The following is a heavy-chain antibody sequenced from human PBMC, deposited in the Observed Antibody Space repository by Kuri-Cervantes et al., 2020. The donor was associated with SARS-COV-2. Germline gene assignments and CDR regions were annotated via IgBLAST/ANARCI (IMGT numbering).Heavy chain of an antibody. CDR3: AKDRFGAHDF. CDR1: GFNFSTTD. Sequence: GESLKISCTASGFNFSTTDMHWVRQTPGKGLEWVAVISDDGKKKKCVASGKGRFTISRDNSQNTLYLQVKSLKSEDTAMYYCAKDRFGAHDFWGQGTLVTVSS. V-gene: IGHV3-30*18. D-gene: IGHD4/OR15-4a*01. J-gene: IGHJ4*02. CDR2: ISDDGKKK.